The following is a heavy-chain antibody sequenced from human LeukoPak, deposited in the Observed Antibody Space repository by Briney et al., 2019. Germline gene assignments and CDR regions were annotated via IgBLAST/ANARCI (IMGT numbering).Heavy chain of an antibody. V-gene: IGHV3-7*01. D-gene: IGHD5-24*01. CDR3: ERDADGYED. CDR2: IKEDGSED. Sequence: PGGSLRLSCAASGFTFSRAWMSWVRQAPGKGLEWVANIKEDGSEDYYADSVKGRFAISKDNAKNSLYLQMNNLRAEDTAMYYCERDADGYEDWGQGTLVIVSS. CDR1: GFTFSRAW. J-gene: IGHJ4*02.